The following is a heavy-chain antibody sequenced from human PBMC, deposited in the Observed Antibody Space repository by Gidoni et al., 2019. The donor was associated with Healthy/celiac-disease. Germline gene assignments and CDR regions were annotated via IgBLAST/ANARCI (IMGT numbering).Heavy chain of an antibody. J-gene: IGHJ4*02. CDR2: IWYDGSNK. Sequence: QVQLVESGGGVIQPGRSLRLSCASSGFTFSSYGMHWVRQDPGKGLEWVAVIWYDGSNKYYADSVKGRFTISRENSKNTLYLQMNSLRAEDTAVYYCARADGYYDILTGYSTRGGFDYWGQGTLVTVSS. D-gene: IGHD3-9*01. CDR1: GFTFSSYG. CDR3: ARADGYYDILTGYSTRGGFDY. V-gene: IGHV3-33*01.